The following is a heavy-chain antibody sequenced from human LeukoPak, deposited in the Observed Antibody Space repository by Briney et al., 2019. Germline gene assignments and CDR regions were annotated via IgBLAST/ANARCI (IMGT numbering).Heavy chain of an antibody. CDR1: GFTFSSYG. CDR3: AKIGNNYYGSGGGGGYFDY. V-gene: IGHV3-23*01. CDR2: ISGSGGST. J-gene: IGHJ4*02. Sequence: PGGSLRLSCAASGFTFSSYGMSWVRQAPGRGLEWVSAISGSGGSTYYADSVKGRFTISRDNSKNTLYLQMNSLRAEDTAVYYCAKIGNNYYGSGGGGGYFDYWGQGTLVTVSS. D-gene: IGHD3-10*01.